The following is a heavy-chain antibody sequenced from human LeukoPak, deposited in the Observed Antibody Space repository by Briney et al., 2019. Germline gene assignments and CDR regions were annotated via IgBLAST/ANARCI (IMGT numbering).Heavy chain of an antibody. CDR2: IYYRGYT. CDR3: ARQFGGVIVEYYYMDV. Sequence: PSETLSLTCAVSGDSINTHYWNWIRQPPGKGLEWMGYIYYRGYTNYIPSLKSRLSISVDTSKDHLSLYLRSVSAADTGVYFCARQFGGVIVEYYYMDVWGKGTTVTVSS. V-gene: IGHV4-59*11. D-gene: IGHD3-16*02. CDR1: GDSINTHY. J-gene: IGHJ6*03.